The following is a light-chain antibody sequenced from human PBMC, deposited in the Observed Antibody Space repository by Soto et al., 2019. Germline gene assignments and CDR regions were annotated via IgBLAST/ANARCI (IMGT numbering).Light chain of an antibody. CDR3: QQSYSTPYT. V-gene: IGKV1-39*01. Sequence: DIQMTQSPSTLPASVGDRVTITCRASQSISTYLNWYQHKPGKAPKLLIHAASSLRSGVPSRFSGSGSGTDFTLTISSLQPEDFATYYCQQSYSTPYTFGQGTKV. CDR1: QSISTY. J-gene: IGKJ2*01. CDR2: AAS.